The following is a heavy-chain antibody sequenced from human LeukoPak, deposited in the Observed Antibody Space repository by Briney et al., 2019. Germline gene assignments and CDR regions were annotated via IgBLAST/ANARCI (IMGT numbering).Heavy chain of an antibody. CDR2: ISYDGSNK. D-gene: IGHD6-19*01. J-gene: IGHJ4*02. Sequence: GRSLRLSCAASGFTFSSYAMHWVRQAPGKGLEWVAVISYDGSNKYYADSVKGRFTISRDNSKNTLYLQMNSLRAEDTAVYYCAKAVAGPKWGQGTLVTVSS. CDR3: AKAVAGPK. V-gene: IGHV3-30-3*01. CDR1: GFTFSSYA.